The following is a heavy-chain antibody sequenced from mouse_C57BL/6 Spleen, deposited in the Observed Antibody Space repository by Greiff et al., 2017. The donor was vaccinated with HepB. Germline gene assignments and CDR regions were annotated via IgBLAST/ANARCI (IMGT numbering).Heavy chain of an antibody. CDR1: GYTFTSYW. D-gene: IGHD1-1*01. CDR3: ARFTTVVAHFDY. Sequence: VQLQQPGAELVKPGASVKMSCTASGYTFTSYWITWVKQRPGQGLEWIGDIYPGSGSTNYNEKFKSKATLTVDTSSSTAYMQLSSLTSEDSAVYYCARFTTVVAHFDYWGQGTTLTVSS. V-gene: IGHV1-55*01. J-gene: IGHJ2*01. CDR2: IYPGSGST.